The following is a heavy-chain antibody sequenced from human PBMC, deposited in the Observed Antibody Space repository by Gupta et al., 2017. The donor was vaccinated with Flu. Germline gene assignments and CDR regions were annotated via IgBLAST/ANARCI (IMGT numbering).Heavy chain of an antibody. CDR2: ISWNSGSI. D-gene: IGHD3-16*01. CDR3: AKDIGGGYDAFDI. V-gene: IGHV3-9*01. Sequence: EVQLVESGGGLVQPGRSLRLSCAASGFTFDDYAMHWVRQAPGKGLEWVSGISWNSGSIGYADSVKGRFTISRDNAKNSLYLQMNSLRAEDTALYYCAKDIGGGYDAFDIWGQGTMVTVSS. J-gene: IGHJ3*02. CDR1: GFTFDDYA.